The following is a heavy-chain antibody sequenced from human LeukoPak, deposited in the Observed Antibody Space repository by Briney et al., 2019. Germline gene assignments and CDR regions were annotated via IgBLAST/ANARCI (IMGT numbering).Heavy chain of an antibody. Sequence: GASVKVSCKASGGTFSSYAISWVRQAPGQGLEWMGRIIPILGIANYAQKFQGRVTITADKSTSTAYMELSSLRSEDTAVYYCARGYVDSSGYYSDAFDIWGRGTMVTVSS. CDR3: ARGYVDSSGYYSDAFDI. CDR1: GGTFSSYA. CDR2: IIPILGIA. J-gene: IGHJ3*02. D-gene: IGHD3-22*01. V-gene: IGHV1-69*04.